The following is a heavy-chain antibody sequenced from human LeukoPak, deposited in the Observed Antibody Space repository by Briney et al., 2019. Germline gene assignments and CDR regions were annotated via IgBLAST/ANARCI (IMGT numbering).Heavy chain of an antibody. V-gene: IGHV3-23*01. CDR1: GFTFSSYA. Sequence: GGSLRLSCVASGFTFSSYAMSWVPETPARGLEWVSSLRGNGDAFYADSVKGRFTLSRDESRNTVYLQLNELRVEDTAIYYCAKASWVSTADAVLWGQGTVVTVSS. CDR3: AKASWVSTADAVL. CDR2: LRGNGDA. D-gene: IGHD3-16*01. J-gene: IGHJ4*02.